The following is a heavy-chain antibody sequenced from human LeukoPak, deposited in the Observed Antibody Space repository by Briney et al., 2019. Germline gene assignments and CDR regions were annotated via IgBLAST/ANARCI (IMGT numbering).Heavy chain of an antibody. V-gene: IGHV3-30-3*01. D-gene: IGHD3-10*01. CDR1: GFTFSSYA. Sequence: GGSLRLSCAASGFTFSSYAMHWVRQAPGKGLEWVAVISYDGSNKYYADSVKGRFTISRDNSKNTLYLQMNSLRAEDTAVYYCARDLGNYYYGFGESNHYGMDVWGQGTTVTVSS. CDR2: ISYDGSNK. J-gene: IGHJ6*02. CDR3: ARDLGNYYYGFGESNHYGMDV.